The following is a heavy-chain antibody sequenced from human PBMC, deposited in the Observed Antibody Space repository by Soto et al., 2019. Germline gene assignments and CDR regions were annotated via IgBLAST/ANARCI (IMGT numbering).Heavy chain of an antibody. CDR3: ARDEFGDPGVY. V-gene: IGHV1-18*01. CDR1: GYTYTRYL. J-gene: IGHJ4*02. D-gene: IGHD4-17*01. Sequence: ASVNVSCKASGYTYTRYLISRVRQAPGQGLEWMGWISAYNGNTNYAQKLQGRVTMTTDTSTSTAYMELRSLRSDDTAVYYCARDEFGDPGVYWGQGTLVTVSS. CDR2: ISAYNGNT.